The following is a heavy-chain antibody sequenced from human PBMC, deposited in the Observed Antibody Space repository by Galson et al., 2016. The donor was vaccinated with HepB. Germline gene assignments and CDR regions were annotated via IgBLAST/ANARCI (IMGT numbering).Heavy chain of an antibody. CDR3: AKYMTAVAGVAFDY. D-gene: IGHD4-23*01. Sequence: SLRLSCAASGFTFSIFNLHWVRQAPGKGLDWVAMIWYDGSHTYYADSVKGRFTISRDNSKRTLYLQMDSLRAEDTAVYYCAKYMTAVAGVAFDYWGQGTLVAVSS. V-gene: IGHV3-33*06. CDR2: IWYDGSHT. CDR1: GFTFSIFN. J-gene: IGHJ4*02.